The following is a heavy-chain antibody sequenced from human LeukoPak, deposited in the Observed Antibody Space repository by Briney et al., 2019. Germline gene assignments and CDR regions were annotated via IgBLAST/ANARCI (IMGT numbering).Heavy chain of an antibody. D-gene: IGHD5-12*01. CDR1: GFTFSSYE. CDR2: ISSSGSTI. CDR3: ARDRDIVATKYFDY. J-gene: IGHJ4*02. V-gene: IGHV3-48*03. Sequence: GGSLRLSCAASGFTFSSYEMNWVRQAPGKGLEWVSYISSSGSTIYYADSVKGRFTISRDNAKNSLYLQMNSLRAEDTAVYYCARDRDIVATKYFDYWGQGTLVTVSS.